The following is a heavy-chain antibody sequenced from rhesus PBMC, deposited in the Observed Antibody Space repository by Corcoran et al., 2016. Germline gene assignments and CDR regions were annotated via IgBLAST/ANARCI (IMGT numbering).Heavy chain of an antibody. D-gene: IGHD3-34*01. CDR2: IKGKGGNT. J-gene: IGHJ4*01. CDR1: GASFSSHC. Sequence: QVQLQESGPGLVTPSETLSLTCAVSGASFSSHCWSWIRQPHGKGREWFGEIKGKGGNTNYKPSLKSRGTISKGASKNQFSLKLSSGTAADTAVYFCARYPRGGRNVDYWGQGVLVTVPS. V-gene: IGHV4-80*01. CDR3: ARYPRGGRNVDY.